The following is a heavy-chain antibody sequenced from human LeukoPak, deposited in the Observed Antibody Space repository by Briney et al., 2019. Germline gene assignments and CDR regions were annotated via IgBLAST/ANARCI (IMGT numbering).Heavy chain of an antibody. CDR2: INHSGST. CDR1: GGSFSGYY. D-gene: IGHD6-6*01. Sequence: NPSETLSLTCAVYGGSFSGYYWSWIRQPPGKGLEWIGEINHSGSTNYNPSLKSRVTISVDTSKNQFSLKLSSVTAADTAVYYCARGGIIAARLYYFDYWGQGTLVTVSS. CDR3: ARGGIIAARLYYFDY. V-gene: IGHV4-34*01. J-gene: IGHJ4*02.